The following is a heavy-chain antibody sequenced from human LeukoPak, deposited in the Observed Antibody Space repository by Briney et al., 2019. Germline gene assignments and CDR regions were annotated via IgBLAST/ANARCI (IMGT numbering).Heavy chain of an antibody. V-gene: IGHV1-46*03. CDR3: ARMDARQEVPETNWFDP. D-gene: IGHD2-2*01. J-gene: IGHJ5*02. CDR2: INPSGGST. CDR1: GYTFTSYY. Sequence: ASVKVSCKASGYTFTSYYMHWVRQARGQGLEWMGIINPSGGSTSYAQKFQGRVTMTRDTSTSTVYMELSSLRSEDTAVYYCARMDARQEVPETNWFDPWGQGTLVTVSS.